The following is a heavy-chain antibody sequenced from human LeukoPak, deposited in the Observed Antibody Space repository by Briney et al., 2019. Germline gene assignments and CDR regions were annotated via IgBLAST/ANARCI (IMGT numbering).Heavy chain of an antibody. V-gene: IGHV4-30-2*01. D-gene: IGHD2-21*02. J-gene: IGHJ4*02. CDR2: IYHSGST. CDR1: GGSISSGGYS. Sequence: SETLSLTCTVSGGSISSGGYSWSWIRQPPGKGLEWIGYIYHSGSTYYNPSLKSRVTISVDRSKNQFSLKLSSVTAADTAVYYCARASSYCGGDCLYYFDYWGQGTLVTVSS. CDR3: ARASSYCGGDCLYYFDY.